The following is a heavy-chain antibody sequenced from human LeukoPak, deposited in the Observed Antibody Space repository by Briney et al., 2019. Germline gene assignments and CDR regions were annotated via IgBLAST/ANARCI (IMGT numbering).Heavy chain of an antibody. V-gene: IGHV3-23*01. D-gene: IGHD2-2*01. CDR3: APRSISLQYYFDY. J-gene: IGHJ4*02. Sequence: GGSLRLSCAASGFTFSRYDMSWVRQAPGKGLEWVSAISGSGGTTHYADSVKGRFTISRDNSKNTVYLQMNSLRGEDTAVYYCAPRSISLQYYFDYWGQGTLVTVSS. CDR2: ISGSGGTT. CDR1: GFTFSRYD.